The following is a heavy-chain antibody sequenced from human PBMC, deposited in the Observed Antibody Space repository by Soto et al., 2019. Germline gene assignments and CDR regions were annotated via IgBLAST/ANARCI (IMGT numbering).Heavy chain of an antibody. V-gene: IGHV1-46*01. D-gene: IGHD6-13*01. CDR1: GYTFTSYY. CDR3: ARDGIAAAGTLYYYYGMDV. J-gene: IGHJ6*02. Sequence: GASVKVSCKASGYTFTSYYMHWVRQAPGQGLVWMGIINPSGGSTSYAQKFQGRVTMTRDTSTSTVYMELSSLRSEDTAVYYCARDGIAAAGTLYYYYGMDVWGQGTTVTVSS. CDR2: INPSGGST.